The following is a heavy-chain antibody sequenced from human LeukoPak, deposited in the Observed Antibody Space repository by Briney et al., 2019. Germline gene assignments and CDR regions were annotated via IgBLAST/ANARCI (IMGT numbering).Heavy chain of an antibody. V-gene: IGHV4-61*02. J-gene: IGHJ4*02. D-gene: IGHD4-23*01. CDR3: ARLGRKTGGTITFDY. Sequence: PSETLSLTCTVSGGSISSGSYYWSWIRQPAGKGLEWIGRIYTSGSTNYNPSLKSRVTISVDTSKNQFSLKLSSVTAADTAVYYCARLGRKTGGTITFDYWGQGTLVTVSS. CDR1: GGSISSGSYY. CDR2: IYTSGST.